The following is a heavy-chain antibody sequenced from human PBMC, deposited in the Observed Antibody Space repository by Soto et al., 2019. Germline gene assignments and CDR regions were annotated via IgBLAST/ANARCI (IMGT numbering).Heavy chain of an antibody. CDR3: ARPNVVVVAATYYYYGMDV. CDR1: GGTFSSYA. J-gene: IGHJ6*02. D-gene: IGHD2-15*01. CDR2: IIPIFGTA. Sequence: QVQLVQSGAEVKKPGSSVKVSCKASGGTFSSYAISWVRQAPGQGLEWMGGIIPIFGTANYAQKFQGRVTITADESTSTAYMELSSLRSEYTAVYYCARPNVVVVAATYYYYGMDVWGQGTTVTVSS. V-gene: IGHV1-69*12.